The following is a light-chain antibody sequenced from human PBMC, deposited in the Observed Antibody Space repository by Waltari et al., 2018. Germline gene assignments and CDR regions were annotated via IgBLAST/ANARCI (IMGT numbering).Light chain of an antibody. CDR3: ISYAGSNNFGV. Sequence: QSALTQPPSASGSPGQSVTISCTGTSSDVGGYNYVSWYQQHPGKAPKLMIFAVNKRPSGVPDRFSGARSGNTASLTVSGLQAEDEADYYCISYAGSNNFGVFGGGTKLTVL. CDR1: SSDVGGYNY. V-gene: IGLV2-8*01. CDR2: AVN. J-gene: IGLJ2*01.